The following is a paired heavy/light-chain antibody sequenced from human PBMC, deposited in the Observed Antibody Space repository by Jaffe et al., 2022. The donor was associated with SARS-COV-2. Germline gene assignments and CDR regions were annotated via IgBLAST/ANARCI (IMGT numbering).Light chain of an antibody. Sequence: SSELTQDPAVSVALGQTVRITCQGDSLRSYYANWYQQKPGQAPVLLIYDKNNRPSGIPDRFSGSRSGNTASLTITGARAEDEADYYCDSRDSSGNHYVFGTGTKVTVL. CDR3: DSRDSSGNHYV. J-gene: IGLJ1*01. V-gene: IGLV3-19*01. CDR1: SLRSYY. CDR2: DKN.
Heavy chain of an antibody. D-gene: IGHD5-18*01. CDR2: ISSSGEYM. J-gene: IGHJ6*02. CDR1: GFTFSSYS. CDR3: ARSPTGHMQLWSYYSYYYGMDV. Sequence: EVQLVESGGGMVKPGGSLRLSCAASGFTFSSYSMHWVRQAPGKGLEWVSYISSSGEYMYYADSVKGRFTISRDNAKNSLSLQMNSLSAEDTAVYYCARSPTGHMQLWSYYSYYYGMDVWGQGTTVTVSS. V-gene: IGHV3-21*01.